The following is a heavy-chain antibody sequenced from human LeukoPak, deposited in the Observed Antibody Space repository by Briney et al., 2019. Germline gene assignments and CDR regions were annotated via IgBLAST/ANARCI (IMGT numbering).Heavy chain of an antibody. D-gene: IGHD3-10*01. CDR1: GGSISSSSYY. CDR2: LYYSGST. J-gene: IGHJ4*02. Sequence: SETLSLTCTVSGGSISSSSYYWAWIRQPPGKGLEWIGSLYYSGSTYYNPSLKSRVTISVDTSKNQFSLKLSSVTAADTAVYYCARVVLGSGSYYHFDYWGQGTLVTVSS. V-gene: IGHV4-39*01. CDR3: ARVVLGSGSYYHFDY.